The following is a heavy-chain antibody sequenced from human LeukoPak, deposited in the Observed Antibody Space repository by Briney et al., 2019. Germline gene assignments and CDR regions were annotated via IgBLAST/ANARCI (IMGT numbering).Heavy chain of an antibody. CDR2: FIPILGIP. J-gene: IGHJ2*01. Sequence: GASVKVSCKASGGTFSSSAISWVRQAPGQGLEWMGRFIPILGIPMYAQKFQGRVTITADKSTSTAYMELSSLRSEDTAVYYCARDEGLYYYDSSGKARYFDLWGRGTLVTVSS. D-gene: IGHD3-22*01. CDR1: GGTFSSSA. V-gene: IGHV1-69*04. CDR3: ARDEGLYYYDSSGKARYFDL.